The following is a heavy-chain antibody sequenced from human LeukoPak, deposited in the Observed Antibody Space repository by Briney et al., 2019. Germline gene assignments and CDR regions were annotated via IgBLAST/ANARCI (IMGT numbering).Heavy chain of an antibody. CDR2: IYYSGST. CDR1: GGSISSDY. V-gene: IGHV4-59*08. Sequence: SETLPLTCTVSGGSISSDYWSWIRQSPGKGLEWIGYIYYSGSTNYNPSLKSRATISVDTSKRHFSLRLSSVTAADTAVYYCARRSMVRTVGYYYGMDVWGQGTTVTVSS. CDR3: ARRSMVRTVGYYYGMDV. J-gene: IGHJ6*02. D-gene: IGHD4/OR15-4a*01.